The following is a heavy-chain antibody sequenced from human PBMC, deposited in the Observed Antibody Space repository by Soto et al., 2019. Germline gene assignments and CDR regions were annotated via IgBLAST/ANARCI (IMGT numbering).Heavy chain of an antibody. Sequence: QVQLVQSGAEVKKPGSSVKVSCKASGGTFSSYTISWVRQAPGQGLEWMGRIIPILGIANYAQKFQGRVTITADKSTSTADMELSSLRSEDTAVYYCARVRVGTVAGAFDIWGQGTMVTVSS. D-gene: IGHD2-15*01. CDR3: ARVRVGTVAGAFDI. CDR1: GGTFSSYT. J-gene: IGHJ3*02. CDR2: IIPILGIA. V-gene: IGHV1-69*02.